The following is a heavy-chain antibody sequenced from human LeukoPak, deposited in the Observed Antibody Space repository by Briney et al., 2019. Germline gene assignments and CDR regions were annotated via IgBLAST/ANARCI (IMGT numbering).Heavy chain of an antibody. D-gene: IGHD6-19*01. CDR3: ARAGSGWYIGYFQH. Sequence: GGSLRLSCAASGFTFSSYSMNWVRQAPGKGLEWVSSISGSSSYIYYADSVKGRFTISRDNAKNSLYLQMNSLRAEDTAVYYCARAGSGWYIGYFQHWGQGTLVTVSS. CDR1: GFTFSSYS. V-gene: IGHV3-21*01. CDR2: ISGSSSYI. J-gene: IGHJ1*01.